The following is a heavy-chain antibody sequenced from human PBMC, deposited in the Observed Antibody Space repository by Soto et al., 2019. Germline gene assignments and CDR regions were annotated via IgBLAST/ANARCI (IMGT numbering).Heavy chain of an antibody. V-gene: IGHV5-51*01. D-gene: IGHD3-3*01. Sequence: PGESLKISCKGSGYSFTSYWIGWVRQMPGKGLEWMGIIYPGDSDTRYSPSFQGQVTISADKSISTAYLQWSSLKASDTAMYYCARQQYDFWSGYNYYYYYGMEVWGQGTTVTVSS. CDR2: IYPGDSDT. CDR3: ARQQYDFWSGYNYYYYYGMEV. J-gene: IGHJ6*02. CDR1: GYSFTSYW.